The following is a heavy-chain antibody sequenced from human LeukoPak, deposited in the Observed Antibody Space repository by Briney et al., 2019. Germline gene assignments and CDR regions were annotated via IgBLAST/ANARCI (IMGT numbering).Heavy chain of an antibody. CDR2: IDSQGSTT. J-gene: IGHJ4*02. Sequence: GGSLRPSCAASGFTLSSYWMHWVRQAPGKGLVWVSRIDSQGSTTSYADSVKGRFTISRDNAKNTLFLQMNSLKAEDTAVYYCLRSVSGNYGLFDFWGQGSLVTVSS. V-gene: IGHV3-74*01. D-gene: IGHD4-17*01. CDR3: LRSVSGNYGLFDF. CDR1: GFTLSSYW.